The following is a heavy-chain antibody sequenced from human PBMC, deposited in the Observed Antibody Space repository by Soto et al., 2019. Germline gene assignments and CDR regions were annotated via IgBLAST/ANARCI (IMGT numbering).Heavy chain of an antibody. D-gene: IGHD1-26*01. CDR1: GFTFSSYA. Sequence: AGGSLRLSCAASGFTFSSYAMSWVRQAPGKGLEWVSAISGSGGSTYYADSVKGRFTISRDNSKNTLYLQMNSLRAEDTAVYYCAKASYSGSYAPFDYWGQGTLVTVSS. CDR2: ISGSGGST. CDR3: AKASYSGSYAPFDY. V-gene: IGHV3-23*01. J-gene: IGHJ4*02.